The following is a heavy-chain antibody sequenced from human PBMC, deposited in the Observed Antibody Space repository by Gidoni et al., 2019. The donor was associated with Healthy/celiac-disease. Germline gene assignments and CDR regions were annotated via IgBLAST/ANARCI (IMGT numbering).Heavy chain of an antibody. D-gene: IGHD3-3*01. CDR1: GVTLGSDA. V-gene: IGHV3-23*01. CDR3: AKATRFWRFLAASGDYYFDY. J-gene: IGHJ4*02. CDR2: ISGSGGST. Sequence: EVQLLESGGGLVQPGGSRRRHGAASGVTLGSDATSWVRQAPGEGLEWFSAISGSGGSTYSADSVKGRFTISRDHSKNTLYLQMTSLRAEDTAVSYCAKATRFWRFLAASGDYYFDYWGQGTLVTVSS.